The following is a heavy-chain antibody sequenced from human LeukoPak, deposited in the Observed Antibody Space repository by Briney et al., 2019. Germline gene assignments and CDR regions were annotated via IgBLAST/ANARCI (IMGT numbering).Heavy chain of an antibody. CDR2: IYYSGST. J-gene: IGHJ3*02. Sequence: TSETLSLTCTVSGGSISSSSYYWGWIRQPPGKGLEWIGSIYYSGSTHYNPSLKSRVTISVDTSKNQFSLKLSSVTAADTAVYYCAGGYSSSWSDAFDIWGQGTMVTVSS. CDR3: AGGYSSSWSDAFDI. D-gene: IGHD6-13*01. V-gene: IGHV4-39*01. CDR1: GGSISSSSYY.